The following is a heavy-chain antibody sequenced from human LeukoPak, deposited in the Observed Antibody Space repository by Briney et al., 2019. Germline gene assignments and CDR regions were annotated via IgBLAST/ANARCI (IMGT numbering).Heavy chain of an antibody. CDR3: VRYCGALYDSRRHDY. CDR2: INPNSGGT. Sequence: VASVKLSCTASGYTLSSYCMHWVRQAPGQGLEWMGWINPNSGGTNYAQKLQGRVTMTRDTSSSTAYMELSMLRSDDTAVYYCVRYCGALYDSRRHDYGGQGTLVTVSS. J-gene: IGHJ4*02. CDR1: GYTLSSYC. D-gene: IGHD3-22*01. V-gene: IGHV1-2*02.